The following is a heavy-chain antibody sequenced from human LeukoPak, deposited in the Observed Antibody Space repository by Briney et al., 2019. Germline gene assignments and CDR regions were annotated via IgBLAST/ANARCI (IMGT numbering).Heavy chain of an antibody. CDR2: IRYDGSNK. CDR1: GFTFSTYA. CDR3: ARGYCSGGSCYLFDY. D-gene: IGHD2-15*01. J-gene: IGHJ4*02. V-gene: IGHV3-30*04. Sequence: GRSLRLSCAASGFTFSTYAMHWVRQAPGKGLEWVAYIRYDGSNKYYTDSVKGRFTISRDNSKNTLYLQMNSLRAEDTAVYYCARGYCSGGSCYLFDYWGQGTLVTVSS.